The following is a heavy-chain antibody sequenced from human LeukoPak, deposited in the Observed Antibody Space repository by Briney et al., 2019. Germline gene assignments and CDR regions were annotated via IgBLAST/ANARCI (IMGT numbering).Heavy chain of an antibody. CDR2: FSDSGSGGHI. CDR3: ARDGSGRYLIIPYFDY. D-gene: IGHD1-26*01. V-gene: IGHV3-23*01. CDR1: GFTFSNFG. J-gene: IGHJ4*02. Sequence: GGSLRLSCATSGFTFSNFGMTWVRQAPGKGPEWVSTFSDSGSGGHILYADSVKGRFTISRDNSKNTLYLQMNSLKTEDTAVYYCARDGSGRYLIIPYFDYWGQGTLVTVSS.